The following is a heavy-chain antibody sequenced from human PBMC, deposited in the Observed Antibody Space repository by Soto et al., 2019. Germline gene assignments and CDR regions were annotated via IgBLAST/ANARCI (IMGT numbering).Heavy chain of an antibody. CDR2: ISGHGGNT. J-gene: IGHJ4*02. CDR3: AKSIAARPYDY. CDR1: GFTFSSCA. D-gene: IGHD6-6*01. Sequence: EVQLLESGGGLVQPGGSLRLSCAASGFTFSSCAMSWVRRAPGKGLEWASAISGHGGNTYYADSVKGRFTVSMDNSENTLYLQMNSLRAEDTAVYYCAKSIAARPYDYWSQGTLVTVSS. V-gene: IGHV3-23*01.